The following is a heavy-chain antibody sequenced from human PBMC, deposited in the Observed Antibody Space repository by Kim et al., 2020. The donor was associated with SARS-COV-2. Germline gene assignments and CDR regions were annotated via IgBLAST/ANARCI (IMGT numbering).Heavy chain of an antibody. CDR3: TRELVTMVRGVDSYGMDV. CDR2: IRSKAYGGTT. V-gene: IGHV3-49*04. CDR1: GFTFGDYA. Sequence: GGSLRLSCTASGFTFGDYAMSWVRQAPGKGLEWVGFIRSKAYGGTTEYAASVKGRFTISRDDSKSIAYLQMNSLKTEDTAVYYCTRELVTMVRGVDSYGMDVWGQGTTVTVSS. D-gene: IGHD3-10*01. J-gene: IGHJ6*02.